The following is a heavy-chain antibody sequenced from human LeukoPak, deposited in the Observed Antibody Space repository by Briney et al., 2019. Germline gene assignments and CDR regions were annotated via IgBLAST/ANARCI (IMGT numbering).Heavy chain of an antibody. J-gene: IGHJ4*02. V-gene: IGHV3-30*02. CDR1: GFTFSSYG. CDR2: IRYDGSSK. Sequence: GGSLRLSCAASGFTFSSYGMHWVRQAPGKGLEWVAFIRYDGSSKYYADSVKGRFTISRDNSKNTLYLQMNSLRAEDTAVYYCAKDPFGPNYYDSSGIDYWGQGTLVTVSS. D-gene: IGHD3-22*01. CDR3: AKDPFGPNYYDSSGIDY.